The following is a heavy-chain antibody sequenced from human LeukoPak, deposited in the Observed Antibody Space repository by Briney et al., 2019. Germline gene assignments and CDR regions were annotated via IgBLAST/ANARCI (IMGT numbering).Heavy chain of an antibody. Sequence: GRSLRLSCAASGFTFSSSGMHWVRQAPGKGLEWVAVISSDGSNKYYADSVKGRFTISRDNSKNTLYLQMNSLRAEDTAVYYCAKVGCSGGSCYPDYYGMDVWGQGTTVTVSS. J-gene: IGHJ6*02. CDR1: GFTFSSSG. CDR3: AKVGCSGGSCYPDYYGMDV. CDR2: ISSDGSNK. V-gene: IGHV3-30*18. D-gene: IGHD2-15*01.